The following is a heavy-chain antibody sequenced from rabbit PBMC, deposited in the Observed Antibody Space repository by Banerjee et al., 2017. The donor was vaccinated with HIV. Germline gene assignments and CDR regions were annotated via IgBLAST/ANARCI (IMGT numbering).Heavy chain of an antibody. D-gene: IGHD1-1*01. CDR3: ARRGNSDYYYAMDL. Sequence: QEQLEESGGDLVKPEGSLTLTCTASGFSFSSSSYMCWVRQAPGKGLEWIACIDAGSRGYTYYATWAKGRFTISKTSSTTVTLQMTSLTAADTATYFCARRGNSDYYYAMDLWGPGTLVTVS. J-gene: IGHJ6*01. V-gene: IGHV1S45*01. CDR1: GFSFSSSSY. CDR2: IDAGSRGYT.